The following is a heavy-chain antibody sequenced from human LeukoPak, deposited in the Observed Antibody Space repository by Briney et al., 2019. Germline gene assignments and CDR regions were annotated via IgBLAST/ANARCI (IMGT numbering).Heavy chain of an antibody. CDR3: ARVGSMVAAQDYFDY. V-gene: IGHV1-69*13. CDR1: GGTFSSYA. D-gene: IGHD2-15*01. CDR2: IIPIFGTA. J-gene: IGHJ4*02. Sequence: SVKVSCKASGGTFSSYAISWVRQAPGQGLEWMGGIIPIFGTANYAQKFQGRVTITADESTSTAYMELSSLRSEDTAVYYCARVGSMVAAQDYFDYWGQGTLATVSS.